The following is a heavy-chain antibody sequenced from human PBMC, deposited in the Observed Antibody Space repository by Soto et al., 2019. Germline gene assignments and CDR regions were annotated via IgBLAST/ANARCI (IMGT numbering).Heavy chain of an antibody. D-gene: IGHD3-3*01. CDR2: IKQDGSEK. V-gene: IGHV3-7*01. CDR1: GFTFSSYC. J-gene: IGHJ6*03. CDR3: ARPATEMIFGVVYYYYYMDV. Sequence: HPGGSLRLSCAASGFTFSSYCMSWVRQAPGKGLEWVANIKQDGSEKYYVDSVKGRFTISRDNAKNSLYLQMNSLRAEDTAVYYCARPATEMIFGVVYYYYYMDVWGKGTAVTVSS.